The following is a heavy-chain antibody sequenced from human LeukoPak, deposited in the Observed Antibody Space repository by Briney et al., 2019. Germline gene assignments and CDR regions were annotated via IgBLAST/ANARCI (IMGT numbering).Heavy chain of an antibody. V-gene: IGHV4-38-2*02. CDR2: IYHSGST. CDR3: ARDYYGSGSFD. J-gene: IGHJ4*02. CDR1: GYSISSGYY. Sequence: SETLSLTCTVSGYSISSGYYWGWIRQPPGKGLEWIGSIYHSGSTYYNPSLKSRVTISVDTSKNQFSLKLSSVTAADTAVYYCARDYYGSGSFDWGQGTLVTVSS. D-gene: IGHD3-10*01.